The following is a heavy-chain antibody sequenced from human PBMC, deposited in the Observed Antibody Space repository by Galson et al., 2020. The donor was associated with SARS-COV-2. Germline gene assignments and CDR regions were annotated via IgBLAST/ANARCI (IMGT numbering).Heavy chain of an antibody. CDR3: ARIDASGSPFGY. CDR2: INQDGSEK. D-gene: IGHD3-10*01. J-gene: IGHJ4*02. Sequence: GETLKISCAASGFSFNNYWMSWVRQAPGKGLEWVANINQDGSEKYYADSVKGRFTISRDYGEDSLFLRMNSLRVEDTAVYYCARIDASGSPFGYWGQGTLVTVSS. CDR1: GFSFNNYW. V-gene: IGHV3-7*04.